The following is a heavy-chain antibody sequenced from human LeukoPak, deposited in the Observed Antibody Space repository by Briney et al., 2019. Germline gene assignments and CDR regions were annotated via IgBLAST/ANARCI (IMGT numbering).Heavy chain of an antibody. CDR1: GFTFSRYE. CDR2: IYYSGST. Sequence: GSLRLSCAASGFTFSRYEMNWVRQAPGKGLEWIGYIYYSGSTNYNPSLKSRVTISVDTSKNQFSLKLSSVTAADTAVYYCARAVLLWFGELPYDAFDIWGQGTMVTVSS. V-gene: IGHV4-59*01. D-gene: IGHD3-10*01. CDR3: ARAVLLWFGELPYDAFDI. J-gene: IGHJ3*02.